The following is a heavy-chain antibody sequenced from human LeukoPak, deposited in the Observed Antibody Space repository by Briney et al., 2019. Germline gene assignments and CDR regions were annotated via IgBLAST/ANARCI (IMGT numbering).Heavy chain of an antibody. D-gene: IGHD2-2*01. Sequence: PSETLFLTCSVSGGSISSSDYYWSWIRQPPGKGLEWIGYINYSGSTYYNPSLKSRVTISVDTSKNQFSLKVSSVTAADTAVYYCASIVVVPAAIAYWGQGALVTVSS. CDR2: INYSGST. J-gene: IGHJ4*02. V-gene: IGHV4-30-4*01. CDR1: GGSISSSDYY. CDR3: ASIVVVPAAIAY.